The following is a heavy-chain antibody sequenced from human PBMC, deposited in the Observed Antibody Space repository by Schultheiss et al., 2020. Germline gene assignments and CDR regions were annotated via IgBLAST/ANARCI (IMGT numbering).Heavy chain of an antibody. CDR3: VRDISLGMNGFYYHALDV. CDR1: GFTFSGSA. V-gene: IGHV3-73*01. Sequence: GGSLRLSCAASGFTFSGSAMHWVRQASGKGLEWVGRIRSKANSYATAYAASVKGRFTISRDDSKNTAYLQMNSLRAEDTAVYYCVRDISLGMNGFYYHALDVWGQGTTVT. J-gene: IGHJ6*02. D-gene: IGHD3-9*01. CDR2: IRSKANSYAT.